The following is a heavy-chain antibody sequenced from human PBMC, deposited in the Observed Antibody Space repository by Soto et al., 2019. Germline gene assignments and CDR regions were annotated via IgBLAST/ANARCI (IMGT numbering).Heavy chain of an antibody. D-gene: IGHD1-26*01. Sequence: GGSLRLSCIASGFTFSSYGMHWVRQAPGKGLEWVAIISYDGSNTYYADSVKGRFTISRDNSKNTLYLQMNSLRAEDTFVYYCAKEGGLSGSYYISSSYYFDYWGQGP. CDR1: GFTFSSYG. V-gene: IGHV3-30*18. CDR3: AKEGGLSGSYYISSSYYFDY. CDR2: ISYDGSNT. J-gene: IGHJ4*02.